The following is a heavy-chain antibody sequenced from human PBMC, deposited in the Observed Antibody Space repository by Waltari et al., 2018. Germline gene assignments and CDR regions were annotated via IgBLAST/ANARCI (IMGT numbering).Heavy chain of an antibody. CDR1: GFTFSSYA. Sequence: EVQLLESGGGLVQPGGSLRLSCAASGFTFSSYAMSWVRQAPGKGLEWVSAISGSGGSTYFADSVKGPFTISRDNSKNTLYLQMNSLRAEDTAVYYCAKRARITMVRGAPYYYGMDVWGQGTTVTVSS. V-gene: IGHV3-23*01. D-gene: IGHD3-10*01. J-gene: IGHJ6*02. CDR3: AKRARITMVRGAPYYYGMDV. CDR2: ISGSGGST.